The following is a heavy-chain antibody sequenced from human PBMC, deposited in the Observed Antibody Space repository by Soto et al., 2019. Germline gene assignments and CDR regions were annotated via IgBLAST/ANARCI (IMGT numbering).Heavy chain of an antibody. Sequence: QVRLVQSGAEVKKPGSSVKVSCKVSGGTFSKYSLSWVRQTPGQGLEWMGGITPFVDTSNYAQRFLGRVTITADNPTTTAFLEVGGMQSEDTALYFWASTIYCNGSSSYSRHYYGMDVWGQGTTVTVSS. CDR3: ASTIYCNGSSSYSRHYYGMDV. J-gene: IGHJ6*02. D-gene: IGHD2-15*01. CDR2: ITPFVDTS. V-gene: IGHV1-69*06. CDR1: GGTFSKYS.